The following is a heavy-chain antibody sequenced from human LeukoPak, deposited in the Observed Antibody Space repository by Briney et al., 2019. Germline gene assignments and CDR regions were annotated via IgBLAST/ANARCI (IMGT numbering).Heavy chain of an antibody. CDR1: GFTFSSYE. V-gene: IGHV3-48*03. CDR2: ISSSGSTI. CDR3: ASPPAAALGA. D-gene: IGHD6-6*01. Sequence: QTGGSLRLSCAASGFTFSSYEMNWVRQAPGKGLEWVSYISSSGSTIYYADSVKGRFTISRDNAKNSLYLQMNSLRAEDTAVYYCASPPAAALGAWGQGTLVTVSS. J-gene: IGHJ5*02.